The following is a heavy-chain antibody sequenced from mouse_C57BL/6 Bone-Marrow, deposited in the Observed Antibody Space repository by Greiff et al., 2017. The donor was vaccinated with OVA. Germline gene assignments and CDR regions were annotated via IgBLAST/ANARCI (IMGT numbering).Heavy chain of an antibody. CDR3: ARREFTTVVDYWYFDV. CDR2: ISNLAYSI. J-gene: IGHJ1*03. D-gene: IGHD1-1*01. CDR1: GFTFSDYG. V-gene: IGHV5-15*01. Sequence: EVKVVESGGGLVQPGGSLKLSCAASGFTFSDYGMAWVRQAPRKGPEWVAFISNLAYSIYYADTVTGRFTISRENAKNTLYLEMSSLRSEDTAMYYCARREFTTVVDYWYFDVWGTGTTVTVSS.